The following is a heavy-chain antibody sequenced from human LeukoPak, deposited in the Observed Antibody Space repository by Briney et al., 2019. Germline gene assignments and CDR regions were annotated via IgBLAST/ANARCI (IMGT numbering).Heavy chain of an antibody. D-gene: IGHD3-22*01. CDR3: ARAYYDSSGYNGLWFDP. Sequence: PSESLSLTCTVSGGSISSYYWSWVRQPPGKGLEWIGYIYYSGSTNYNPSLKSRVTISVDTSKNQFSLKLSSVTAADTVVYYCARAYYDSSGYNGLWFDPWGQGTLVAVSS. V-gene: IGHV4-59*01. CDR1: GGSISSYY. J-gene: IGHJ5*02. CDR2: IYYSGST.